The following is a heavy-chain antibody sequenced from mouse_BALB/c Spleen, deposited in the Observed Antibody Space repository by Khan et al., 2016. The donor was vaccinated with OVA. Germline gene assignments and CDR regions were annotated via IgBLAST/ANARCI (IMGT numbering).Heavy chain of an antibody. Sequence: QIQLVQSGPELKKPGETVKISCKASGYTFTNYGMNWVKQAPGKGLKWMGWIYTYTGEPTYADDFKGRFAFSLESSASTAFLQLNNLTNDDTATYFCARGISRAMDYWGQGTSVTVSS. J-gene: IGHJ4*01. CDR3: ARGISRAMDY. CDR2: IYTYTGEP. V-gene: IGHV9-3-1*01. D-gene: IGHD1-1*01. CDR1: GYTFTNYG.